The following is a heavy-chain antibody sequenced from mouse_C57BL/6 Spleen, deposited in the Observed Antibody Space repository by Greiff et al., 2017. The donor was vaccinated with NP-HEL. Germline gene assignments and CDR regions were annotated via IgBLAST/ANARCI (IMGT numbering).Heavy chain of an antibody. V-gene: IGHV1-5*01. CDR1: GYTFTSYW. D-gene: IGHD1-1*01. Sequence: VQLKESGTVLARPGASVKMSCKTSGYTFTSYWMHWVKQRPGQGLEWIGAIYPGNSDTSYNQKFKGKAKLTAVTSASTAYMELSSLTNEDSAVYYCVHYYGSSYVGAMDYWGQGTSVTVSS. J-gene: IGHJ4*01. CDR3: VHYYGSSYVGAMDY. CDR2: IYPGNSDT.